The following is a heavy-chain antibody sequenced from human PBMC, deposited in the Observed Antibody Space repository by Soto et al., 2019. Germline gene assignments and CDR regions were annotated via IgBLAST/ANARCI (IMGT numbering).Heavy chain of an antibody. CDR2: INPNSGGT. CDR3: TRSSGSNDAFDI. V-gene: IGHV1-2*04. CDR1: GYTFTGYY. D-gene: IGHD3-10*01. Sequence: QVQLVQSGAEVKKPGASLKVSCKASGYTFTGYYMHWVRQAPGQGLEWMGWINPNSGGTNYAQKFQGWVTRTRDTSISTAYMELSRLRSDDTAVYYCTRSSGSNDAFDICGQGTMVTVSS. J-gene: IGHJ3*02.